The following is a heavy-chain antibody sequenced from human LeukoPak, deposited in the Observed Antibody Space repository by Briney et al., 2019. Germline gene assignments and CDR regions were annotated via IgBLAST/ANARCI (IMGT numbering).Heavy chain of an antibody. CDR2: ISSSGSTI. D-gene: IGHD1-26*01. J-gene: IGHJ4*02. CDR1: GFXFSSYE. Sequence: GGSLRLSCAASGFXFSSYEINWVRQAPGKGLEWVSYISSSGSTIYYADSVKGRFTISRDNAKNSLYLQMNSLRAEDTAVYYCARGDSGSYYFDYWGQGTLVTVSS. V-gene: IGHV3-48*03. CDR3: ARGDSGSYYFDY.